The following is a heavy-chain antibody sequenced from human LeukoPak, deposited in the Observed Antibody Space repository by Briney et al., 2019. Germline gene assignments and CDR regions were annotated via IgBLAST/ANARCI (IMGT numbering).Heavy chain of an antibody. J-gene: IGHJ4*02. V-gene: IGHV3-30*02. CDR1: GFTFRNYG. D-gene: IGHD3-22*01. Sequence: PGGSLRLSCAASGFTFRNYGMYWVRQAPGKGLEGVAYIRSDGSDKYHADSVKCRFSISRDNSENTVHLQMDSLRSDDTAVYYCAKVCYSDSSGYCGIDYWGQGALVTVSS. CDR3: AKVCYSDSSGYCGIDY. CDR2: IRSDGSDK.